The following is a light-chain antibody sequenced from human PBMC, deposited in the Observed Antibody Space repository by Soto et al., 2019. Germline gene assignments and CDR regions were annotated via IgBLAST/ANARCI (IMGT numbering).Light chain of an antibody. V-gene: IGKV3-15*01. J-gene: IGKJ4*01. CDR2: GVS. CDR1: QSVSNN. CDR3: QQSNNWPPLT. Sequence: EIVLTQSPATLSLSPGERATLSCRASQSVSNNYLAWYQQKPGQPPRLLIYGVSTRATGVPARLSGSGSETHFSLTISSLQIEDFALYYCQQSNNWPPLTFGGGTKVDIK.